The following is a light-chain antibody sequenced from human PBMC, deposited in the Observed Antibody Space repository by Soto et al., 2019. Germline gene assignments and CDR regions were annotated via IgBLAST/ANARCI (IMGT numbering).Light chain of an antibody. V-gene: IGKV1-5*01. CDR2: DAP. CDR3: QKYNSYSVT. J-gene: IGKJ1*01. Sequence: DIQMTQSPPTLSASVGDRVTITCRASQSISSWLAWFQQKPGKAPKLLIYDAPNLQSGVPSRFSGSGSGTEFTLTISSLQPADFATYYCQKYNSYSVTFGQGTKV. CDR1: QSISSW.